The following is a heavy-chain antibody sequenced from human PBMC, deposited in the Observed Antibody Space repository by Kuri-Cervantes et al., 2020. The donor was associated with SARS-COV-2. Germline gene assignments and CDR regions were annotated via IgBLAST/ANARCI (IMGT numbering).Heavy chain of an antibody. Sequence: KVSCKGSGYTFSNYWIGWVRQMPGKGLEWMGMIYPGDSDTRYSPSFQGQVTISADKSISAAYMQWSSLRASDTALYFCARSLAARHTGLYYYYGLDVWGQGTTVTVSS. CDR3: ARSLAARHTGLYYYYGLDV. CDR2: IYPGDSDT. J-gene: IGHJ6*02. V-gene: IGHV5-51*01. CDR1: GYTFSNYW. D-gene: IGHD6-6*01.